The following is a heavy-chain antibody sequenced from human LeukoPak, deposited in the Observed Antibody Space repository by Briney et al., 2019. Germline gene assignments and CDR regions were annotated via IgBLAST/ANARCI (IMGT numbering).Heavy chain of an antibody. CDR1: GGSFSGYY. CDR3: ARGSEDDCSPTD. J-gene: IGHJ4*02. Sequence: SGTLSLTCAVYGGSFSGYYWSWIRQPPGKGLEWIGEINHSGSTNYSPSLKSRVTISVDTSKNQFSLKLSSVTAADTAVYYCARGSEDDCSPTDWGQGTLVTVSS. D-gene: IGHD3-22*01. CDR2: INHSGST. V-gene: IGHV4-34*01.